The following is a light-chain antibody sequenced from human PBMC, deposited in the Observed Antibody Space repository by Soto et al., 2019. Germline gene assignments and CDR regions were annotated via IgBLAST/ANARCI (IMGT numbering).Light chain of an antibody. V-gene: IGKV1-39*01. CDR2: AAS. CDR3: QQSYSVPT. CDR1: QNISTL. Sequence: DIQMTQSPSSLSATVGDRVTIACRASQNISTLLNWYRQKPGKAPNLLISAASSLQSGVPSRFSGSGSGTDFTLTVNSLQPEDFATYYCQQSYSVPTFGGGTKVEI. J-gene: IGKJ4*01.